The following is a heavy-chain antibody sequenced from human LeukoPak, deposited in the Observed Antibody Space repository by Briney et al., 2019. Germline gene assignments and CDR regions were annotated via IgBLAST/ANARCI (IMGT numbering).Heavy chain of an antibody. CDR1: GFPFSIYA. Sequence: HPGGSLRLSCAASGFPFSIYAMSWVRQAPGKGLEWVSAIIGRGGSTYYAHSVKGRFTISRDNSKNTLYLQMNSLRAEDRAVYYCANGGLWRKWGDYWGQGTLVTVSS. J-gene: IGHJ4*02. CDR2: IIGRGGST. V-gene: IGHV3-23*01. D-gene: IGHD3-3*01. CDR3: ANGGLWRKWGDY.